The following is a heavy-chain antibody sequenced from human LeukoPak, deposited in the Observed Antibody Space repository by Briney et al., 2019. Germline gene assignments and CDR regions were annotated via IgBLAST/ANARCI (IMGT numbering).Heavy chain of an antibody. CDR2: ISAGNGNT. CDR3: ARDSGSGSNDY. V-gene: IGHV1-3*01. D-gene: IGHD1-26*01. Sequence: ASVKVSCKASGYTFTSYAIHWVRQAPGQRLEWMGWISAGNGNTKYSQNFQGRVTFISNTSATTAFMELSSLRSEDAAVYFCARDSGSGSNDYWGQGTLVTVSS. CDR1: GYTFTSYA. J-gene: IGHJ4*02.